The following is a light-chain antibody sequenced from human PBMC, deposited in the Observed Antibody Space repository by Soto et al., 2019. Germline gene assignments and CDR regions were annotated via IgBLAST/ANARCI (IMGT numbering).Light chain of an antibody. Sequence: EVVMTQSPATLSVSPGERATLSCRASQSVSSNLAWYQQKPGQVPRLLIYGASTRATGIPATFSGSGSGTEFTLTITSLQSEDFAVYYCQQYNNWPLTFGGGTKVEIK. J-gene: IGKJ4*01. CDR2: GAS. CDR1: QSVSSN. V-gene: IGKV3-15*01. CDR3: QQYNNWPLT.